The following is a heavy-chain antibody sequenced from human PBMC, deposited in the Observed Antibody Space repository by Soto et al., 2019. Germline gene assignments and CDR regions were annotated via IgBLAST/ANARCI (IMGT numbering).Heavy chain of an antibody. CDR1: GGSISSYY. V-gene: IGHV4-59*01. Sequence: SETLSLTCTVSGGSISSYYWSWIRQPPGKGLEWIGYIYYSGSTNYNPSLKSRVTISVDTSKNQFSLKLSSVTAADTAVYYCARDQGQLDCFDPWGQGTRVTVSS. J-gene: IGHJ5*02. CDR3: ARDQGQLDCFDP. CDR2: IYYSGST. D-gene: IGHD6-13*01.